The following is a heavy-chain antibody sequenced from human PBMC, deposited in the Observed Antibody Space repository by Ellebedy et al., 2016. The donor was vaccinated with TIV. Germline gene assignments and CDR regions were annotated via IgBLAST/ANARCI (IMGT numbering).Heavy chain of an antibody. CDR1: GYSFTSYG. CDR3: ANFVAFPSMAGFDY. Sequence: AASVQVSCKASGYSFTSYGLNWVRQAPGQGPEWMGWINTNSGNPTYAQGFTGRFVFSLDTSVSTAYLQISSLRAEDTAVYYCANFVAFPSMAGFDYWGQGTLVTVSS. V-gene: IGHV7-4-1*02. D-gene: IGHD2/OR15-2a*01. J-gene: IGHJ4*02. CDR2: INTNSGNP.